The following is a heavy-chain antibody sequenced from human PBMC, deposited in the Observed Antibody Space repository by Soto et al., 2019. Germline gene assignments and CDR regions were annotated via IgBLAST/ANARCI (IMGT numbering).Heavy chain of an antibody. J-gene: IGHJ3*02. CDR1: GFDSSNSW. CDR3: AKDLAAAATDDAFDI. Sequence: PGGSLRLSCAASGFDSSNSWMHWVRQVPGKGLVWVSHINSGSIGYADAVKGRFTISRDNAKNSLYLQMNSLRAEDTALYYCAKDLAAAATDDAFDIWGQGTMVTV. D-gene: IGHD6-13*01. V-gene: IGHV3-9*02. CDR2: INSGSI.